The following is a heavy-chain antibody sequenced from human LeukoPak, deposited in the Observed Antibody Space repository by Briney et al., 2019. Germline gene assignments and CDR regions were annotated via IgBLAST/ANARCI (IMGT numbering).Heavy chain of an antibody. CDR2: ISYDGSNK. Sequence: GGSLRLSCAASGFTFSSYWMNWARQAPGKGLEWVAVISYDGSNKYYADSVKGRFTISRDNSKNTLSLHMNSLRVEDSAIYYCAKLRTGSSGYYTDWGQGALVTVSS. CDR3: AKLRTGSSGYYTD. D-gene: IGHD3-22*01. V-gene: IGHV3-30*18. CDR1: GFTFSSYW. J-gene: IGHJ4*02.